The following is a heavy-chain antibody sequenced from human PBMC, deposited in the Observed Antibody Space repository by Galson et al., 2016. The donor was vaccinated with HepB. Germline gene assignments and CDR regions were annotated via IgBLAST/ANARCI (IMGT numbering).Heavy chain of an antibody. Sequence: SLRLSGAASGFNVSSTYITWARQAPGKGLEWVSGLSASGAATFYADAVRGRCTISRDKSKNTLVFQMSSLRGEDTAFYYCARALGTIGRYYFDYGGQGTLVAVSS. J-gene: IGHJ4*02. CDR1: GFNVSSTY. CDR3: ARALGTIGRYYFDY. D-gene: IGHD1-26*01. CDR2: SASGAAT. V-gene: IGHV3-53*01.